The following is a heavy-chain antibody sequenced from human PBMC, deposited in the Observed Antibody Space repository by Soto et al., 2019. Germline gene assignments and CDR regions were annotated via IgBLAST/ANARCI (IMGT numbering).Heavy chain of an antibody. CDR3: ARVDVVVVAATREYYFDY. CDR2: INPNSGGT. Sequence: ASVKVSCKASGYTFTGYYMHWVRQAPGQGLEWMGWINPNSGGTNYAQKFQGRVTMTRDTSISTAYMELSRLRSDDTAVYYCARVDVVVVAATREYYFDYWGQGTLVTVSS. D-gene: IGHD2-15*01. V-gene: IGHV1-2*02. J-gene: IGHJ4*02. CDR1: GYTFTGYY.